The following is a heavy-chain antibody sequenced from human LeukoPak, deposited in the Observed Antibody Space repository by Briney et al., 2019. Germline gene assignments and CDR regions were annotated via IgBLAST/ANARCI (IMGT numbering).Heavy chain of an antibody. Sequence: GASVKVSCKASGGTFTRHTISWVRQTPGQGLEWMGGITPMFVTSNYAQKFRGRVTITADESTSTAYVELSSLRSEDTAVYYCARDSSEFRSLLFHWGQGTLVTVSS. CDR2: ITPMFVTS. V-gene: IGHV1-69*13. CDR3: ARDSSEFRSLLFH. D-gene: IGHD1-14*01. CDR1: GGTFTRHT. J-gene: IGHJ1*01.